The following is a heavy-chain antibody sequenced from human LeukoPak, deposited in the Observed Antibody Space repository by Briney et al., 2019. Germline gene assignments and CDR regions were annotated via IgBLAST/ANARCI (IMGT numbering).Heavy chain of an antibody. CDR3: ARGGFDFWSGYYKSRLFDY. J-gene: IGHJ4*02. CDR2: IYYSGST. V-gene: IGHV4-61*01. D-gene: IGHD3-3*01. CDR1: GGSVSSGSYY. Sequence: SETLSLTCTVSGGSVSSGSYYWSWIRQPPGKGLEWIGYIYYSGSTNYNPSLKSRVTISVDTSKNQFSLKLSSVTAADTAVYYCARGGFDFWSGYYKSRLFDYWGQGTLVTVSS.